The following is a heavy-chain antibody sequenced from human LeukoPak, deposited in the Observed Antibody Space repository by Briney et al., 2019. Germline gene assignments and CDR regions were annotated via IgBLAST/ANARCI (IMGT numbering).Heavy chain of an antibody. D-gene: IGHD3-10*01. CDR1: GGSFSGYY. V-gene: IGHV4-34*01. CDR2: INHSGST. CDR3: ARSHGSGSYYNLNDY. Sequence: PSETLSLTCAVYGGSFSGYYWSWIRQPPGKGLEWIGEINHSGSTNYNPSLKSRVTISVDTSKNQFSLKLSSVTAADTAVYYCARSHGSGSYYNLNDYWGQGALVTVPS. J-gene: IGHJ4*02.